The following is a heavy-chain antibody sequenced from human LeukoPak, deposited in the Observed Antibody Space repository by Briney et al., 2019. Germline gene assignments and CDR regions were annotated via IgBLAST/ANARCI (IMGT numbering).Heavy chain of an antibody. CDR1: GFTFRKYW. J-gene: IGHJ4*02. CDR2: IKQDESEK. D-gene: IGHD6-6*01. CDR3: AKDISSSYFDY. V-gene: IGHV3-7*03. Sequence: GGSLRLSCTGSGFTFRKYWMTWVRQAPGKGLEWVANIKQDESEKYYVDSVKGRFTISRDNAKNSLYLQMNSLRAEDTAVYYCAKDISSSYFDYWGQGTLVTVSS.